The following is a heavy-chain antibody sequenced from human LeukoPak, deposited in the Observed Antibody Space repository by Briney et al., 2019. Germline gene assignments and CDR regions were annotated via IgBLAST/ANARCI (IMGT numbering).Heavy chain of an antibody. CDR3: ARQEQQLGYFDS. CDR1: GGSISSSTYY. Sequence: PSETLSLTCTVSGGSISSSTYYWGWIRQPPGEGLEWIGSIYYSGSTYSNPSLKSRVTVSVDTSKSQFSLKLNSVTAADTAVYYCARQEQQLGYFDSWGQGTLVAVSS. D-gene: IGHD6-13*01. J-gene: IGHJ4*02. CDR2: IYYSGST. V-gene: IGHV4-39*01.